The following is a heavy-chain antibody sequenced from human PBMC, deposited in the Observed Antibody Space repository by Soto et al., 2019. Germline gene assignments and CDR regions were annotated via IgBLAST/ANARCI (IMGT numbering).Heavy chain of an antibody. CDR1: GFTFSSYG. Sequence: PWGSLRLSCAASGFTFSSYGMHWVRQAPGKGLEWVAVISYDGSNKYYADSVKGRFTISRDNSKNTLYLQMNSLRAEDTAVYYCAKDATYSNHLSYYYYYGMDVWGQGTTVTVSS. V-gene: IGHV3-30*18. D-gene: IGHD4-4*01. CDR2: ISYDGSNK. CDR3: AKDATYSNHLSYYYYYGMDV. J-gene: IGHJ6*02.